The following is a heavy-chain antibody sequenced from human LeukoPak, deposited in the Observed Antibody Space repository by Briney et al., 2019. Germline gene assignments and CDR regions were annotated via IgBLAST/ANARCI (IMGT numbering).Heavy chain of an antibody. CDR2: INHSGST. CDR3: ARGLGLRIFGVVITYNWFDP. CDR1: GWSFSGYY. Sequence: SETLSLTGAVYGWSFSGYYWSWIRQPPGKGLEWIGEINHSGSTNYNPSRKSRVNISEDTSKNQFSLKLSSVTAADTAVYYGARGLGLRIFGVVITYNWFDPWGQGTLVTVSS. D-gene: IGHD3-3*01. J-gene: IGHJ5*02. V-gene: IGHV4-34*01.